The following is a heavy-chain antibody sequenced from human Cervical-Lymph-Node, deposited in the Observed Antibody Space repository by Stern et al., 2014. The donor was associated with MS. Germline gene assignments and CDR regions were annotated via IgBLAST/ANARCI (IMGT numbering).Heavy chain of an antibody. CDR3: VRDFSEHYESSGPFDF. D-gene: IGHD3-22*01. CDR1: GFSFDDYT. J-gene: IGHJ4*02. V-gene: IGHV3-43*01. CDR2: MSWDGGIT. Sequence: EVQLVESGGTVVQPGGSLRLSCAASGFSFDDYTMHWVRQAPGKGLEWVSLMSWDGGITSYADSVRGRFTISRDNSKNSLYLHMNSLRTEDTALYYCVRDFSEHYESSGPFDFWGQGTRVTVSS.